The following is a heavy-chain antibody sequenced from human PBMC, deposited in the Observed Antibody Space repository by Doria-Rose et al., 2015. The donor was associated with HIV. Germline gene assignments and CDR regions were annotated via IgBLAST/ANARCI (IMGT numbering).Heavy chain of an antibody. CDR1: GLTFSSHR. J-gene: IGHJ4*02. CDR3: ATGVTLDY. D-gene: IGHD3-10*01. V-gene: IGHV3-21*01. Sequence: VQLVESGGGLVRPGGSLRLSCATSGLTFSSHRMNWVRQAPGKGLEWVSSISSTSAYINYADSVRGRFTISRDNARNSLYLQMDSLRAEDTAIYYCATGVTLDYWGQGTLVTVSS. CDR2: ISSTSAYI.